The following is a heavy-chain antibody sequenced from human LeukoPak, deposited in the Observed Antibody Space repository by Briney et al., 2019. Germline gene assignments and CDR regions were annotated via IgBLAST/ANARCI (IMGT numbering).Heavy chain of an antibody. Sequence: GGSLRLSCAASGFTFRSYWMSWVRQAPGKGLEWVANIKKDGGEKYYEDSVKGRFTISRDNAKNSLYLQMNSLRAEDTAVYYCPREITYSYVSGGNWFDPWGQGTLVTVSS. V-gene: IGHV3-7*01. CDR2: IKKDGGEK. D-gene: IGHD3-10*01. CDR3: PREITYSYVSGGNWFDP. CDR1: GFTFRSYW. J-gene: IGHJ5*02.